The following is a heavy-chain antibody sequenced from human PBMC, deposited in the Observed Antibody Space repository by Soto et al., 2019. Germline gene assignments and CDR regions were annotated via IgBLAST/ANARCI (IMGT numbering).Heavy chain of an antibody. CDR1: EYTFSAYY. D-gene: IGHD6-19*01. J-gene: IGHJ6*02. Sequence: QGQLVQSGAEVKKPGASVKVSCKASEYTFSAYYLEWVRQAPGHGLEWMGWINPESGSTKYGQKFQGRVTMTRDTPISTAYMELNSLSPDDTSTYYCGRGRGGVAGFWWPYFVMYVWGQGTAVTFSS. V-gene: IGHV1-2*02. CDR3: GRGRGGVAGFWWPYFVMYV. CDR2: INPESGST.